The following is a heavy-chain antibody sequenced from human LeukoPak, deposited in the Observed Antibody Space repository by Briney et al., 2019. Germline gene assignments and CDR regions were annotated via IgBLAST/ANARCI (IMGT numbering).Heavy chain of an antibody. J-gene: IGHJ4*02. Sequence: AASVKVSCKASGGTFSSYAISWVRQAPGQGLEWMGGIIPIFGTANYAQKFQGRVTITADESTSTAYMELSSLRSEDTAVYYCARGGDAAFIKYWGQGALVTVSS. D-gene: IGHD5-18*01. CDR3: ARGGDAAFIKY. V-gene: IGHV1-69*13. CDR1: GGTFSSYA. CDR2: IIPIFGTA.